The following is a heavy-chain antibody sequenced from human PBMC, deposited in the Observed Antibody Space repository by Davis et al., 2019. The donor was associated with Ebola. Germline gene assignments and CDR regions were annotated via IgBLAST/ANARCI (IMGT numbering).Heavy chain of an antibody. D-gene: IGHD5-24*01. CDR1: GVSINVYY. CDR2: VYSSGST. CDR3: ARGWRRWLQVMGY. J-gene: IGHJ4*02. V-gene: IGHV4-59*12. Sequence: ETLSLTCTVSGVSINVYYWSWIRQPPGKGLEWLGYVYSSGSTNYNPSLKNRVAISVDTSKNQFSLKLSSVTAADTAVYYCARGWRRWLQVMGYWGQGTLVTVSS.